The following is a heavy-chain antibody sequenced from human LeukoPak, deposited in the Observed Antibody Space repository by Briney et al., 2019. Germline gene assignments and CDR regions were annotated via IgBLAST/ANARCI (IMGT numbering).Heavy chain of an antibody. V-gene: IGHV4-31*03. CDR2: TSYSGTT. Sequence: SETLSLTCTVSGGSVNSGGYYWSWFRQHPGKGLELIGYTSYSGTTYYIPSLKSRLSISIDTSRNQFPLKLSSVTAADTALYYCARGDFDWLIYGIQSGFNPFDICGQGTMVTVSS. CDR1: GGSVNSGGYY. CDR3: ARGDFDWLIYGIQSGFNPFDI. J-gene: IGHJ3*02. D-gene: IGHD3-9*01.